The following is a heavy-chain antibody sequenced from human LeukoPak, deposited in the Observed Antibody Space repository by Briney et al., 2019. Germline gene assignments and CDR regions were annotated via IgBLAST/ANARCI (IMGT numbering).Heavy chain of an antibody. D-gene: IGHD3-16*01. CDR1: GGSISSSSYY. Sequence: SETLSLTCTVSGGSISSSSYYWGWIRQPPGKGLEWIGSIYYSGSTYYNPSLKSRVTISVGTSKNQFSLKLSSVTAADTAVYYCARDLWGLQIQPDYWGQGTLVTVSS. J-gene: IGHJ4*02. CDR3: ARDLWGLQIQPDY. CDR2: IYYSGST. V-gene: IGHV4-39*07.